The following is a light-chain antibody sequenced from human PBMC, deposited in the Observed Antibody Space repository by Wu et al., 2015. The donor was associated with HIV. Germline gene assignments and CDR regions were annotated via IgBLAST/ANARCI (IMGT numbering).Light chain of an antibody. CDR1: QSIHSN. CDR3: HQYGSSPRT. CDR2: GAS. V-gene: IGKV3-20*01. J-gene: IGKJ1*01. Sequence: EIVMTQSPVILSVSPGERATLSCRASQSIHSNLAWYQQRPGQAPRLLIYGASSRATGIPDRFSGSGSGTAFTLTISRLEPEDFALYYCHQYGSSPRTFGQGTKVEVK.